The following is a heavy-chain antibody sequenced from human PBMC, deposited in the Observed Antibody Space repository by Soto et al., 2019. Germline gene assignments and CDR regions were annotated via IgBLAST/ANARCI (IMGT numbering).Heavy chain of an antibody. CDR2: IHYNDVA. V-gene: IGHV4-30-4*01. CDR1: GDSISSGDYY. Sequence: QVQLQESGPGLVKPSQTLSLTCTVSGDSISSGDYYWSWIRQPPGKGLEWIGYIHYNDVAYYNPSLKSRVSISEDTSKNQFSLRLDSVTAADTAVYFCARGALFWFGESLKDHFDPWGQGTLVTVPS. J-gene: IGHJ5*02. CDR3: ARGALFWFGESLKDHFDP. D-gene: IGHD3-10*01.